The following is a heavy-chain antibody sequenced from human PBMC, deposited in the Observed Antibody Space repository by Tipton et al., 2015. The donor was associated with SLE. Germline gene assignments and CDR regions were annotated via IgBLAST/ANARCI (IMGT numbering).Heavy chain of an antibody. CDR2: ISTSNTYM. CDR1: GFTFSAYN. Sequence: GSLRLSCAASGFTFSAYNMHWVRQAPGTGLEWVASISTSNTYMENTDSVEGRFSISRDNTKNSLYLQMNSLRAEDTAVYYCAREGYYYDRSGYQKPFDYWGQGILVTVSS. V-gene: IGHV3-21*01. J-gene: IGHJ4*02. D-gene: IGHD3-22*01. CDR3: AREGYYYDRSGYQKPFDY.